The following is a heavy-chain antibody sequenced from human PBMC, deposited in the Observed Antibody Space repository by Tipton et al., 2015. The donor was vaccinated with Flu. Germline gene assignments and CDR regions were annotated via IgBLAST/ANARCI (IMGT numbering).Heavy chain of an antibody. CDR2: IDHSGTT. CDR3: ARSVVGSGSQYLVGYYYYGMDV. CDR1: GGSISSRY. V-gene: IGHV4-34*01. D-gene: IGHD3-10*01. J-gene: IGHJ6*02. Sequence: LRLSCTVSGGSISSRYWSWIRRSPGKGLEWIGEIDHSGTTNYSPSLKSRVTISRDTSKIQFSLNMGSVTAADTAVYYCARSVVGSGSQYLVGYYYYGMDVWGQGTTVTVSS.